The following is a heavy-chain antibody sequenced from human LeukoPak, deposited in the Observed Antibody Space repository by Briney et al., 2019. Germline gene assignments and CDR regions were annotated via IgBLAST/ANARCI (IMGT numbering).Heavy chain of an antibody. CDR1: GFTFSSYG. J-gene: IGHJ4*02. CDR3: ARGETQWLQARLNY. D-gene: IGHD6-19*01. V-gene: IGHV3-33*01. CDR2: IWYDGSNK. Sequence: GGSLRLSCAASGFTFSSYGMHWVRQAPGKGLEWVAVIWYDGSNKYYADPVKGRFTISRDNSKNTLYLQMNSLRAEDTAVYYCARGETQWLQARLNYWGQGTLVTVSS.